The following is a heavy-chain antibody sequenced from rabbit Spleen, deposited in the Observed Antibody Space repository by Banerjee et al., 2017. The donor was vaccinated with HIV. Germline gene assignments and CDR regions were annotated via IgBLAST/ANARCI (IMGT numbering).Heavy chain of an antibody. CDR2: IEGGSSTFS. CDR1: GVSFSTNQY. CDR3: ARDSGSSFSSYGMDL. Sequence: QSLEESGGDLVKPGASLTLTCTASGVSFSTNQYMCWVRQAPGKGLEWIACIEGGSSTFSYFASWAKGRFTISKTSSTTVTLQMTSLTVADTATYFCARDSGSSFSSYGMDLWGQGTLVTVS. D-gene: IGHD8-1*01. J-gene: IGHJ6*01. V-gene: IGHV1S40*01.